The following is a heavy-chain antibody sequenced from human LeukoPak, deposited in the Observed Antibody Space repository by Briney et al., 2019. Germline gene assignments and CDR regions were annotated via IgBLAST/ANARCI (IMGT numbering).Heavy chain of an antibody. D-gene: IGHD2-2*01. J-gene: IGHJ5*02. V-gene: IGHV4-39*02. Sequence: PSETLSLTCTVSGGSISSSSYYWGWIRQPPGKGLEWIGGIYYSGSTYYNPSLKSRVTISVDTSKNQFSLKPSSVTAADTAVYYCAREEVRYCSSTSCYGWFDPWGQGTLVTVSS. CDR3: AREEVRYCSSTSCYGWFDP. CDR2: IYYSGST. CDR1: GGSISSSSYY.